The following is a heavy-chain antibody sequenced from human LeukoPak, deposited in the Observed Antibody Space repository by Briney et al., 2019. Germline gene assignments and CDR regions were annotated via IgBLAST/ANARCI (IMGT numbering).Heavy chain of an antibody. CDR1: GFTFSGFA. CDR2: ISGGGGST. J-gene: IGHJ6*03. CDR3: AKTHGPYCSGGTCLDYYYYMDV. D-gene: IGHD2-15*01. Sequence: GGSLRLSCAASGFTFSGFAMSGVRQAPGKGLEWVSAISGGGGSTYYADSVKGRFTISRDDSKNTLYLQMNSLRVEDTAIYYCAKTHGPYCSGGTCLDYYYYMDVWGKGTTVTVSS. V-gene: IGHV3-23*01.